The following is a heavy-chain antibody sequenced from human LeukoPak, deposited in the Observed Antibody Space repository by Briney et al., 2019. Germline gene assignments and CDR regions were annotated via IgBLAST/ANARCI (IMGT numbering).Heavy chain of an antibody. J-gene: IGHJ4*02. D-gene: IGHD6-13*01. CDR1: GFTTHYW. CDR2: IDRDGRVQ. V-gene: IGHV3-7*03. CDR3: AKKTPGTYPFDY. Sequence: AGGSLRLSCTASGFTTHYWLNWVRQSPGKGLEWVANIDRDGRVQHYVDSVEGRFTISRDDSKNTLYLQMTSLRAEDTAVYYCAKKTPGTYPFDYWGQGTLVTVSP.